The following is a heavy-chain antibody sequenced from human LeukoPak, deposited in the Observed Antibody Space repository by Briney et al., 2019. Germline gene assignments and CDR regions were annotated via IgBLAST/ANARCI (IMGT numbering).Heavy chain of an antibody. Sequence: SVKVSCKASGGTFSSYAISWVRQAPGQGREWMGRIIPILGIANYAQKFQGRVTITADKSTSTAYMELSSLRSEDTAVYYCARTPIVGIAAAVGNWFDPWGQGTLVTVSS. D-gene: IGHD6-13*01. CDR1: GGTFSSYA. CDR3: ARTPIVGIAAAVGNWFDP. J-gene: IGHJ5*02. CDR2: IIPILGIA. V-gene: IGHV1-69*04.